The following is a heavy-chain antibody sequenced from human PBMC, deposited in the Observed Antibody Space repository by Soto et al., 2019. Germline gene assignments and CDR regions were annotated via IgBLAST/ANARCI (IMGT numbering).Heavy chain of an antibody. V-gene: IGHV3-74*01. Sequence: EVQLVESGGDLVQPGGSLRLSCAASGFTFSTYWMHWVRQVPGKGPEWVSRMSSDGSSTAYADSVRGRFIISRDNAKNTLYLQMNRLRVADTAVYYCARGTVRDHDFGDHWGLGTVVAVSS. CDR2: MSSDGSST. CDR1: GFTFSTYW. D-gene: IGHD4-17*01. J-gene: IGHJ4*02. CDR3: ARGTVRDHDFGDH.